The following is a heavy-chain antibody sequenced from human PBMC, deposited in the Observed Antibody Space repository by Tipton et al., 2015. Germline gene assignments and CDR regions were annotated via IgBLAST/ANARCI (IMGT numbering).Heavy chain of an antibody. CDR3: ARGGGDDYIWGSSRFDS. CDR2: IYYSGNT. Sequence: TLSLTCTVSGGSVSSGSYYWSWIRQPPGKGLEWIGYIYYSGNTNYNPSLKSRVTISVDTSKNQFSLNLTSVTAADTAMYYCARGGGDDYIWGSSRFDSWGQGILVTVSS. J-gene: IGHJ5*01. D-gene: IGHD3-16*02. V-gene: IGHV4-61*01. CDR1: GGSVSSGSYY.